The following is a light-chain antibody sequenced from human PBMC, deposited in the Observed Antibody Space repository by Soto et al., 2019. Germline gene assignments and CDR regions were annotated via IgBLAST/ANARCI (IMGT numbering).Light chain of an antibody. J-gene: IGLJ1*01. V-gene: IGLV2-14*01. Sequence: QCALTQPASVSGSPVQSITISCTGTSSDVGGYNYVSWYQQHPGKAPKLMIYEVSNRPSGVSNRFSGSKSGNTASLTISGLQAEDEADYYCSSYTSSSTPYVFGTGTKVTVL. CDR1: SSDVGGYNY. CDR3: SSYTSSSTPYV. CDR2: EVS.